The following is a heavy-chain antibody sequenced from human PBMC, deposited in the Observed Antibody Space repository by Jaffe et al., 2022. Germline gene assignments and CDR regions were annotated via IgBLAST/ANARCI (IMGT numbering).Heavy chain of an antibody. CDR1: GYSISSGYY. J-gene: IGHJ6*03. Sequence: QVQLQESGPGLVKPSETLSLTCAVSGYSISSGYYWGWIRQPPGKGLEWIGSIYHSGSTYYNPSLKSRVTISVDTSKNQFSLKLSSVTAADTAVYYCARVGYCSSTSCRFLYYYYYMDVWGKGTTVTVSS. CDR3: ARVGYCSSTSCRFLYYYYYMDV. D-gene: IGHD2-2*01. CDR2: IYHSGST. V-gene: IGHV4-38-2*01.